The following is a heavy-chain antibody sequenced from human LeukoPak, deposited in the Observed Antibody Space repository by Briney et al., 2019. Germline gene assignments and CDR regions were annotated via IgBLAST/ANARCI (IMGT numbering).Heavy chain of an antibody. CDR2: INHSGST. CDR1: GGSFSGYY. V-gene: IGHV4-34*01. J-gene: IGHJ5*02. D-gene: IGHD3-10*01. CDR3: ARDLLAEYYYGSGSYPNWFDP. Sequence: SETLSLTCAVYGGSFSGYYWSWIRQPPGKGLEWIGEINHSGSTNYSPSLKSRVTISVDTSKNQFSLKLSSVTAADTAVYYCARDLLAEYYYGSGSYPNWFDPWGQGTLVTVSS.